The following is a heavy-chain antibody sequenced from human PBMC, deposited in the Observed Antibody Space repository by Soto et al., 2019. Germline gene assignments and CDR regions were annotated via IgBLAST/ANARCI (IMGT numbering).Heavy chain of an antibody. CDR1: GGSIGTYY. CDR2: VYYSGST. CDR3: ARDQGGWLHPFDS. D-gene: IGHD5-12*01. V-gene: IGHV4-59*01. Sequence: QVRLQESGPGLVKPTETLSLTCTVSGGSIGTYYWSWIRQPPGKGLEWIGYVYYSGSTNYNPSLKTRVTMSVDTSKNQFSLKLRSVTAADTAEYYCARDQGGWLHPFDSWGQGTLVTVSS. J-gene: IGHJ4*02.